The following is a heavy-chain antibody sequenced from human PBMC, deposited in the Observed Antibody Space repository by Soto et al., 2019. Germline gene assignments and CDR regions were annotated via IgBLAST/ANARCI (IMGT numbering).Heavy chain of an antibody. CDR1: GGTFSSYA. CDR2: IIPIFGTA. J-gene: IGHJ3*02. D-gene: IGHD3-22*01. V-gene: IGHV1-69*13. Sequence: GASVKVSCKASGGTFSSYAISWVRQAPGQGLEWMGGIIPIFGTANYAQKFQGRVTITADESTSTAYMELSSLRSEDTAVYYCARCYDTSGYYSYDFDIWGQGTMVTVSS. CDR3: ARCYDTSGYYSYDFDI.